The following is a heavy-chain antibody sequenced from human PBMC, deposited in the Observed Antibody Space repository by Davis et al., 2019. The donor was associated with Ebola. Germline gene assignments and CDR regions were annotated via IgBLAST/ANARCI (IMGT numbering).Heavy chain of an antibody. CDR2: ISTNGETT. V-gene: IGHV3-64D*06. D-gene: IGHD2-15*01. CDR1: GFTFSSYA. CDR3: VKDRFTVVVVHGGFDY. J-gene: IGHJ4*02. Sequence: PGGSLRLSCSASGFTFSSYAMHWARRAPGKGLESVSRISTNGETTYYAESVKGRFTISRDNSKGTLYLQMRSLRTDDTAVYYCVKDRFTVVVVHGGFDYWGRGTQVTVSS.